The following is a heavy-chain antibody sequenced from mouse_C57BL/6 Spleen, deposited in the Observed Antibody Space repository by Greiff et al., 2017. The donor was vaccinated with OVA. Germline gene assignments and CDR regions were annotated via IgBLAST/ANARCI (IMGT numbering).Heavy chain of an antibody. D-gene: IGHD1-1*01. CDR3: AREDYGSSYGDY. Sequence: QVHVKQSGAELAKPGASVKLSCKASGYTFTSYWMHWVKQRPGQGLEWIGYINPSSGYTKYNQKFKDKATLTADKSSSTAYMQLSSLTYEDSAVYYCAREDYGSSYGDYWGQGTTLTVSS. CDR1: GYTFTSYW. J-gene: IGHJ2*01. V-gene: IGHV1-7*01. CDR2: INPSSGYT.